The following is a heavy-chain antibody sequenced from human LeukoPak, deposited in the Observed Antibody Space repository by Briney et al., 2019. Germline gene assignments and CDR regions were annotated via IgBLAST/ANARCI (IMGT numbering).Heavy chain of an antibody. CDR1: GYTFTSYD. Sequence: ASVKVSCKASGYTFTSYDINWVRQATGQGLEWMGWMNPNSGNTGYAQKFQGRVTMTRNTSISTAYMELSSLRSEDTAVYYCASNVNLFGDVFRFSDCFSNWGQGTLVTVSA. J-gene: IGHJ4*02. CDR2: MNPNSGNT. CDR3: ASNVNLFGDVFRFSDCFSN. V-gene: IGHV1-8*01. D-gene: IGHD3-3*01.